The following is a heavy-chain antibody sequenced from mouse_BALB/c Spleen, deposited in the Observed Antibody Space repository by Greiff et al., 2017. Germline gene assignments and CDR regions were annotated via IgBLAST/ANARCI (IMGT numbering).Heavy chain of an antibody. Sequence: EVMLVESGGGLVKPGGSLKLSCAASGFTFSSYAMSWVRQTPEKRLEWVASISSGGSTYYPDSVKGRFTISRDNARNILYLQMSSLRSEDTAMYYCAGYYGSPFAYWGQGTLVTVSA. CDR3: AGYYGSPFAY. D-gene: IGHD1-1*01. J-gene: IGHJ3*01. V-gene: IGHV5-6-5*01. CDR2: ISSGGST. CDR1: GFTFSSYA.